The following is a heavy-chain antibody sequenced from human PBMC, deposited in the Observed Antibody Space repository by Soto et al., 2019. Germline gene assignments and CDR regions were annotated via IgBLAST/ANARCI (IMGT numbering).Heavy chain of an antibody. CDR3: VRDAAVKRLDC. J-gene: IGHJ4*02. CDR2: IEQDGSDT. D-gene: IGHD6-13*01. CDR1: GFTFTSSW. Sequence: EVQLVESGGDLVQPGGSLRLSCAASGFTFTSSWMAWVRLSPGNGLEWVANIEQDGSDTNYVDSVKGRFTISRDNAKNSLFLEMNSLRGEHTAVYYCVRDAAVKRLDCWRQGTVVTVPS. V-gene: IGHV3-7*01.